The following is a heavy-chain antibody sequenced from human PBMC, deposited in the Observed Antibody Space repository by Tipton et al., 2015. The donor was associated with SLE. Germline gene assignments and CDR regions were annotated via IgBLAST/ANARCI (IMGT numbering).Heavy chain of an antibody. V-gene: IGHV4-34*01. CDR2: VDHRGNI. CDR3: ARGRERRGRWSVWVPCRQGNYYYMDV. D-gene: IGHD3-16*01. Sequence: TLSLTCAVYGGSLSGYFWTWVRQPPGKGLQWIGEVDHRGNIDDNPSLKSRVALSVDTSKNQISLKLTSATAADTAVYYCARGRERRGRWSVWVPCRQGNYYYMDVCYKGTTVTVSS. J-gene: IGHJ6*03. CDR1: GGSLSGYF.